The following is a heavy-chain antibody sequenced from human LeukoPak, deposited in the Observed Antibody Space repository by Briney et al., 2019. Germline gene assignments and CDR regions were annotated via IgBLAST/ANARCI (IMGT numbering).Heavy chain of an antibody. CDR1: GSTFSSYD. Sequence: GGSLRLSCAASGSTFSSYDMHWVRQATGKGLEWVSVIGTSGDTYYAGSVKGRFTISRENAKNSLYLQMNSLTAGDTAVYFCSRVGSSGWPNYFDSWGQGTLVTVSS. CDR2: IGTSGDT. CDR3: SRVGSSGWPNYFDS. V-gene: IGHV3-13*04. D-gene: IGHD6-19*01. J-gene: IGHJ4*02.